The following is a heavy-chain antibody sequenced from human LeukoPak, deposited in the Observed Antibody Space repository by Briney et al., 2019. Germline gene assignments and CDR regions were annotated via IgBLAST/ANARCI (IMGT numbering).Heavy chain of an antibody. D-gene: IGHD6-13*01. V-gene: IGHV4-59*01. CDR2: IYYSGST. J-gene: IGHJ4*02. CDR1: GGSISTYY. Sequence: SETLSLTCTVSGGSISTYYRSWIRQPPGKGLEWIGYIYYSGSTNYNPSLKRRVTISVDTSKNQFSLKLSSVTAADTAVYYCAKGLWYSSSWYYFDYWGQGTLVTVSS. CDR3: AKGLWYSSSWYYFDY.